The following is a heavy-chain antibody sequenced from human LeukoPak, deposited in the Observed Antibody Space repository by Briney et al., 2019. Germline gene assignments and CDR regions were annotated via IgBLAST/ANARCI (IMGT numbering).Heavy chain of an antibody. CDR1: GFTFSSYE. D-gene: IGHD3-10*02. Sequence: GGSLRLSCAASGFTFSSYEVNWVRQAPGEGLEWVSYISSSGSTIYYADSVKGRFTISRDNAKNSLYLQMNSLRAEDTAVYYCAELGITMIGGVWGKGTTVTISS. CDR2: ISSSGSTI. J-gene: IGHJ6*04. CDR3: AELGITMIGGV. V-gene: IGHV3-48*03.